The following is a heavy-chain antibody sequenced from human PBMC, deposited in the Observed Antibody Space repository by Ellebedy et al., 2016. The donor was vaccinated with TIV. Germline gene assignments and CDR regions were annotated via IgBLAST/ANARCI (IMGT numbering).Heavy chain of an antibody. D-gene: IGHD4/OR15-4a*01. J-gene: IGHJ5*01. Sequence: GGSLRLSCAASGFTFSGSAMHWVRQAPGKGLQWVAVIRPDGSSAVNEDSVKGRFTIFRDRSRNTVNRQMNRLRPEDSGVYYCASDGYGGNGWLDSWGQGTLVTVAS. CDR1: GFTFSGSA. V-gene: IGHV3-33*08. CDR3: ASDGYGGNGWLDS. CDR2: IRPDGSSA.